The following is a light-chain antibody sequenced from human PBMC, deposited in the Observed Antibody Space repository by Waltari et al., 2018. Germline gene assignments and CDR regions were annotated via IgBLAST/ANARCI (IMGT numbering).Light chain of an antibody. Sequence: EIVMTQSPATLSASPGERATPSCRANQSVSFNLAWYQQKPGQAPRLLIYGASTRATGIPARFSGSGSGTEFTLTISSLQSEDFVVYYCQQYNNWPFTFGPGTKVDIK. CDR2: GAS. CDR1: QSVSFN. V-gene: IGKV3D-15*01. J-gene: IGKJ3*01. CDR3: QQYNNWPFT.